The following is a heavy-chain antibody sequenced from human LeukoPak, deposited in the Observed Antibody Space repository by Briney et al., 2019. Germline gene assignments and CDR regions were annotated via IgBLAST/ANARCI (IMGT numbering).Heavy chain of an antibody. D-gene: IGHD6-19*01. CDR3: ARADIALAGQSYGMDV. CDR1: GGSISSYS. CDR2: IYTSGST. J-gene: IGHJ6*02. V-gene: IGHV4-4*07. Sequence: SETLSLTCTVYGGSISSYSWSWNRQPAGKGLEWIGRIYTSGSTNYNPSLKSRVTMSVDTSKNQFSLKLSSVTAADTAVYYCARADIALAGQSYGMDVWGQGTTVTVSS.